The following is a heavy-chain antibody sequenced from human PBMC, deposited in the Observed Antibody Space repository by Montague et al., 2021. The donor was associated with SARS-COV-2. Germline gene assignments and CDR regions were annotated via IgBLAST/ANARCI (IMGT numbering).Heavy chain of an antibody. Sequence: CAISGDSVSSNSAAWNWIRQSPSRGLEWLGRTYYRSKWYNDYAVSVKSRITINPDTSKNQFSLQLNSVTPEDTAVYHCARDGGLYSSSWYLGYFDYWGQGTLVTVSS. CDR2: TYYRSKWYN. CDR1: GDSVSSNSAA. D-gene: IGHD6-13*01. CDR3: ARDGGLYSSSWYLGYFDY. J-gene: IGHJ4*02. V-gene: IGHV6-1*01.